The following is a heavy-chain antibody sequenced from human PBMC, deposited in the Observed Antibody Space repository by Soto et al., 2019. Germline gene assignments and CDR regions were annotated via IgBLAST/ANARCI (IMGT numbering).Heavy chain of an antibody. V-gene: IGHV1-46*01. D-gene: IGHD3-16*01. J-gene: IGHJ4*02. Sequence: QVQLVQSGAEVKKPGASVKVSCTTSGYTFTTYNLHWVRQAPGQGLEWMGVINPSVGTTTYAQKFQGRVTMTRDTSTSTVYMELTSLRSEDTAVYYCARGGGPNRLDYWGQGTLVTVSS. CDR2: INPSVGTT. CDR1: GYTFTTYN. CDR3: ARGGGPNRLDY.